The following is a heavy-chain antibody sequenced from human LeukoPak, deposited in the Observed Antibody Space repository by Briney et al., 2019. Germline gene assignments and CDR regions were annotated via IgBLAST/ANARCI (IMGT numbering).Heavy chain of an antibody. D-gene: IGHD1-7*01. J-gene: IGHJ4*02. V-gene: IGHV4-34*01. CDR3: AGGSSGTTGVTFDY. CDR2: INHSGST. Sequence: TSETLSLTCAVYGGSFSGYYWSWIRQPPGKGLEWIGEINHSGSTNYNPSLKSRVTISVDTSKNQFSLKLSSVTAADTAVYYCAGGSSGTTGVTFDYWGQGTLVTVSS. CDR1: GGSFSGYY.